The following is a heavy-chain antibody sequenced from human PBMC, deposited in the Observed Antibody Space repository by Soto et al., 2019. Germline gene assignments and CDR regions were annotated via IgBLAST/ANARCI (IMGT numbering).Heavy chain of an antibody. CDR3: GRGPSPRAPAGGTPYYYAMDV. CDR1: GYDFTAYD. Sequence: ASVKVSCKASGYDFTAYDINWARQASGQGLEWMGWMNPINGATGSARRFQGRVSMTRNTATATAYLELTSLRSDDSAVYFCGRGPSPRAPAGGTPYYYAMDVWGQGTTVTVSS. CDR2: MNPINGAT. V-gene: IGHV1-8*02. D-gene: IGHD2-2*01. J-gene: IGHJ6*02.